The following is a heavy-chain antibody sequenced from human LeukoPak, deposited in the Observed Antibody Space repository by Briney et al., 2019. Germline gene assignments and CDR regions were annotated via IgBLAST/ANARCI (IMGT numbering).Heavy chain of an antibody. V-gene: IGHV1-8*01. CDR1: GYTFTSYD. D-gene: IGHD3-9*01. J-gene: IGHJ6*02. CDR2: MNPNSGNT. Sequence: ASVTVSFKASGYTFTSYDIHWVRQAAGQGLEWMGWMNPNSGNTGYAQKFQGRVTMTRNTSISTAYMELSSLRSEDTAVYYCARGTDYDILTGYYYYGMDVWGQGTTVTVSS. CDR3: ARGTDYDILTGYYYYGMDV.